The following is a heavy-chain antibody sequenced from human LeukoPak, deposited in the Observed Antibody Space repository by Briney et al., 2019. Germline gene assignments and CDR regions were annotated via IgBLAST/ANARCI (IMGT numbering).Heavy chain of an antibody. J-gene: IGHJ4*02. CDR1: GFTFSSYE. CDR3: ARDPASIDSSGYSYGY. CDR2: ISSSGSAI. V-gene: IGHV3-48*03. D-gene: IGHD3-22*01. Sequence: PGGSLRLSCAASGFTFSSYEMNWVRQAPGKGLEWVSYISSSGSAIYCADSVKGRFTISRDNTRNSLYLQMNSLRAEDTAVYYCARDPASIDSSGYSYGYWGQGTLVTVSS.